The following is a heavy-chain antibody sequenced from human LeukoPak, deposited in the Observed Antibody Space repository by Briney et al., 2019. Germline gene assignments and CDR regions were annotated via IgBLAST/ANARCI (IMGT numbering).Heavy chain of an antibody. Sequence: ASVKVSCKASGYTFTSYDINWVRQATGQGLEWMRWMNPNSGNTGYAQKFQGRVTMTRNTSISTAYMELSSLRSEDTAVYYCASVRGSSGWFYFDYWGQGTLVTVSS. J-gene: IGHJ4*02. CDR2: MNPNSGNT. V-gene: IGHV1-8*01. CDR1: GYTFTSYD. D-gene: IGHD6-19*01. CDR3: ASVRGSSGWFYFDY.